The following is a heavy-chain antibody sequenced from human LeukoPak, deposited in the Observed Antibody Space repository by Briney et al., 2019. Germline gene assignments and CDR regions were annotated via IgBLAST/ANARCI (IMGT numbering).Heavy chain of an antibody. CDR2: INHRGDT. V-gene: IGHV4-34*01. J-gene: IGHJ4*03. CDR3: ARGPTISEAGYFDY. CDR1: GGSFSTYY. Sequence: SETLSLTCAVYGGSFSTYYWSWIRQSPGKGLEWIAEINHRGDTNYNPSVKSRVTISVDTSKNQFSLKVSSLTAADTAVYYCARGPTISEAGYFDYWGQGTLVTVSS. D-gene: IGHD2-15*01.